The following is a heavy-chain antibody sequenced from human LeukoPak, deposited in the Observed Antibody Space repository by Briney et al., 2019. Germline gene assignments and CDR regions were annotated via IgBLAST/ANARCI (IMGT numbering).Heavy chain of an antibody. J-gene: IGHJ4*02. Sequence: ASVKVSCKAAGYTFTSYYMHWVRQAPGQGLEWMGIINTSGGSTSYAQKFQGRVTMTRDMSTSTVYMELSSLRSEDTAVYYCAREHIVVVTATRRFDYWGQGTLVTVSS. CDR2: INTSGGST. D-gene: IGHD2-21*02. CDR3: AREHIVVVTATRRFDY. CDR1: GYTFTSYY. V-gene: IGHV1-46*01.